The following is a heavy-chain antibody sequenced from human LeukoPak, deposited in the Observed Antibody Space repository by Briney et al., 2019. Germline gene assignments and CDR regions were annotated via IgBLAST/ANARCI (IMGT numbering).Heavy chain of an antibody. CDR3: AREKAVAGLEGIDY. Sequence: PGGSLRLSCAASGFTFSDYYMSWIRQDPGKGLEWVSYISSSSSYTNYADSVKGRFTISRDNAKNPLYLQMNSLRAEDTAVYYCAREKAVAGLEGIDYWGQGTLVTVSS. CDR1: GFTFSDYY. CDR2: ISSSSSYT. J-gene: IGHJ4*02. V-gene: IGHV3-11*06. D-gene: IGHD6-19*01.